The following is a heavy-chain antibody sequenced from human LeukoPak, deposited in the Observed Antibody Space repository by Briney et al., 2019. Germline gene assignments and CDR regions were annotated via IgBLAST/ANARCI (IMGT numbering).Heavy chain of an antibody. CDR1: GFTFSNAW. D-gene: IGHD3-22*01. Sequence: PGKSLRLSCAASGFTFSNAWMSWVRQPPGKGLEWIGSIYYSGSTYYNPSLKSRVTISVDTSKNQFSLKLSSVTAADTAVYYCARRNYYDSSGYYYEDYWGQGTLVTVSS. V-gene: IGHV4-39*01. J-gene: IGHJ4*02. CDR3: ARRNYYDSSGYYYEDY. CDR2: IYYSGST.